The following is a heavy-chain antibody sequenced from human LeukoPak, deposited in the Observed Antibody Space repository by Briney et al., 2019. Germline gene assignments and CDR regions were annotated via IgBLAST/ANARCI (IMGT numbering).Heavy chain of an antibody. CDR3: ARDPRYYDILTGAFDY. J-gene: IGHJ4*02. V-gene: IGHV3-11*01. D-gene: IGHD3-9*01. CDR1: GFTFSDYY. CDR2: ISSSGSTK. Sequence: GGSLRLSCAASGFTFSDYYMSWIRQAPGKGLEWVSYISSSGSTKYYADSVKGRFTISRDNAKNSLYLQMNSLRAEDTAVYYCARDPRYYDILTGAFDYWGQGTLVTVSS.